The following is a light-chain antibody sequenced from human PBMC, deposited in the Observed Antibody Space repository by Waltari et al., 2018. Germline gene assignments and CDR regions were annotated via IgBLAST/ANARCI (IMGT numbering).Light chain of an antibody. J-gene: IGKJ4*01. V-gene: IGKV3-11*01. Sequence: EVVLTQTPATLSLSPGERATLSCRASQSVNNFVGWYQQKSGQAPRLLIYDASNRAAGIPARFSGSGSGIEFTLTSTSLEPEDFAIYYCQQRSNLLTFGGGTKVEIK. CDR2: DAS. CDR1: QSVNNF. CDR3: QQRSNLLT.